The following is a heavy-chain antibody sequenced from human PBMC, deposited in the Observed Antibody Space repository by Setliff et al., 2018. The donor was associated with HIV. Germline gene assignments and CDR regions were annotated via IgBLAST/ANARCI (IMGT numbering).Heavy chain of an antibody. D-gene: IGHD3-3*01. CDR3: ARVIRRPSYYNFWSGLDSYYYGMDV. Sequence: ASVKVSCKASGGTFSSYAISWVRQAPGQGLEWMGGIIPIFGTANYAQKFQGRVTITTDESTSTAYMELSSLRSEDTAVYYCARVIRRPSYYNFWSGLDSYYYGMDVWGQGTTVTVSS. CDR2: IIPIFGTA. CDR1: GGTFSSYA. J-gene: IGHJ6*02. V-gene: IGHV1-69*05.